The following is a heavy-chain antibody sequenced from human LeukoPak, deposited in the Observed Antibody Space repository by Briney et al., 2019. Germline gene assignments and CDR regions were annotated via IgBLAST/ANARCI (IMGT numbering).Heavy chain of an antibody. CDR2: ISAYKGNT. D-gene: IGHD3-10*01. CDR3: ARVPPLWFGELSAVYYGMDV. V-gene: IGHV1-18*01. J-gene: IGHJ6*02. CDR1: GYTFTSYG. Sequence: GASVKVSCKASGYTFTSYGISWVRQAPGQGLEWMGWISAYKGNTNYAQKLQGRVTMTTDTSTSTAYMELRSLRSDDTAVYYCARVPPLWFGELSAVYYGMDVWGQGTKVTVSS.